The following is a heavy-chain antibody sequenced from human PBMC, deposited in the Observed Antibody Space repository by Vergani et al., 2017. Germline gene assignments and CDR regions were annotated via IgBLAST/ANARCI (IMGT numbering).Heavy chain of an antibody. D-gene: IGHD2/OR15-2a*01. Sequence: QVQLQESGPGVVKPSQTLSLTCAVSGYSIRNGYYWGWIRQPPGKGLEWIGSIYHSGSTHYNPSLKSRVTISVDTSKNQFSLKLSSVTAADTAVYYCARAPSIWFDPWGQGTLVTVSS. J-gene: IGHJ5*02. CDR2: IYHSGST. V-gene: IGHV4-38-2*01. CDR3: ARAPSIWFDP. CDR1: GYSIRNGYY.